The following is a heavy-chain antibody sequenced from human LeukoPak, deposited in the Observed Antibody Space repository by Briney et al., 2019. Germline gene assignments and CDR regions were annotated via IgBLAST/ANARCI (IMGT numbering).Heavy chain of an antibody. Sequence: GGSLRLSCAASGFTFDDYGLSWVRQAPGKGLEWVGFIRGKAYGGTTEYAASVKGRFTISRDDSKSIAYLQMNSLRTEDTAVYYCIRVKGLVLYNWFDPWGQGTLVTVSS. J-gene: IGHJ5*02. CDR2: IRGKAYGGTT. CDR1: GFTFDDYG. D-gene: IGHD1-26*01. CDR3: IRVKGLVLYNWFDP. V-gene: IGHV3-49*04.